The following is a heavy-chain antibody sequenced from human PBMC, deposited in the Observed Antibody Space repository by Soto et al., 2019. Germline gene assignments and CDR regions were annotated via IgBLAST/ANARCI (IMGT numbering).Heavy chain of an antibody. D-gene: IGHD3-22*01. CDR1: GGSISSGDYY. CDR2: IYYSGST. J-gene: IGHJ4*02. V-gene: IGHV4-30-4*01. Sequence: SETLSLTCTVSGGSISSGDYYWSWIRQPPGKGLEWIGYIYYSGSTYYNPSLKSRVTISVDTSKNQFSLKLSSVTAADTAVYYCARAPGYNYYDSSGHTFDYWGQGTLVTVSS. CDR3: ARAPGYNYYDSSGHTFDY.